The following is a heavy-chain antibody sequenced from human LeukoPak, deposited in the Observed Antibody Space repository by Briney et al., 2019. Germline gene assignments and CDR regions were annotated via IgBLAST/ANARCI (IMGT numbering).Heavy chain of an antibody. V-gene: IGHV3-30*04. CDR1: GFTFSSYA. J-gene: IGHJ6*03. Sequence: GRSLRLSCAASGFTFSSYAMHWVRQAPGKGLEWVAVISYDGSNKYYADSVKGRFTISRDNSKNTLYLQMNSLRAEDTAVYYCAKLGYCSGGSCYYMDVWGKGTTVTISS. CDR2: ISYDGSNK. CDR3: AKLGYCSGGSCYYMDV. D-gene: IGHD2-15*01.